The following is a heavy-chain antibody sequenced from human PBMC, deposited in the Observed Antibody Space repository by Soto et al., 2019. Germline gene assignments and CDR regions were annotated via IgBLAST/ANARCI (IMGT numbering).Heavy chain of an antibody. Sequence: SVKVSCKAAGGTMSSYAVSWVRQAPGQGLEWMGGIIPIFGTANYAQKFQGRVTITADESTSTAYMELSSLGSEDTAVYYCAKATYYYDSSGYFYGMDVWGQGTTVTVSS. J-gene: IGHJ6*02. CDR1: GGTMSSYA. D-gene: IGHD3-22*01. CDR3: AKATYYYDSSGYFYGMDV. V-gene: IGHV1-69*13. CDR2: IIPIFGTA.